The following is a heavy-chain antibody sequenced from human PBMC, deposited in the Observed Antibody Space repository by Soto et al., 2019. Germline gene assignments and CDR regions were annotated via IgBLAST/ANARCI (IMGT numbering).Heavy chain of an antibody. CDR2: INPNSGGT. D-gene: IGHD2-15*01. J-gene: IGHJ6*03. Sequence: ASVKVSCKASGYTFTGYYMHWVRQAPGQGLEWMGWINPNSGGTNYAQKFQGWVTMTRDTSISTAYMELSRLRSDDTAVYYCARSPRAAKYNYYYYYMDVWGKGTTVTVS. CDR1: GYTFTGYY. V-gene: IGHV1-2*04. CDR3: ARSPRAAKYNYYYYYMDV.